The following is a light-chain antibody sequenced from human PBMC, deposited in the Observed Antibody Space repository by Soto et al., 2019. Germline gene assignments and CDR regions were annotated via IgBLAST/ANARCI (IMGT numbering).Light chain of an antibody. CDR2: DTS. J-gene: IGKJ5*01. CDR3: QQRSNWPPT. CDR1: QSVSSY. Sequence: EIALTQSPATLSLSPGEGATLSCRASQSVSSYLAWYQQRPGQAPRLLIYDTSNRATGIPARFSGSGSGTDFILTISSLEPEDFAVDYCQQRSNWPPTFGQGTRLEIK. V-gene: IGKV3-11*01.